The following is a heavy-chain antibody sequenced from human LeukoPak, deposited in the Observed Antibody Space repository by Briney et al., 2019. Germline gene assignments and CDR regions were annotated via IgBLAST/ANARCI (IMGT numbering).Heavy chain of an antibody. Sequence: GGSLRLSCAASGFNFSTYAMHWVRQAPGKGPEWVAVISSEGSMKDYADSVKGRFTVSRDNSKNTLYLQLSSLRDEDTSLYYCARGNLYIVATIEDYWGQGTLVTVSS. J-gene: IGHJ4*02. D-gene: IGHD5-12*01. CDR2: ISSEGSMK. V-gene: IGHV3-30-3*01. CDR1: GFNFSTYA. CDR3: ARGNLYIVATIEDY.